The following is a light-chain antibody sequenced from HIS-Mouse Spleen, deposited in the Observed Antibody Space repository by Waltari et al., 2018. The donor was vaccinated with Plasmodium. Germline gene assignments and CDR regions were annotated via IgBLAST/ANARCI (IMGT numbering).Light chain of an antibody. V-gene: IGKV1-39*01. CDR1: QSISSY. CDR2: AAS. J-gene: IGKJ2*01. Sequence: DIQMTQSPSSLSACVGDRVTLTCRARQSISSYLTWYQQKPGKAPKLLIYAASSLQSGVPARFSGSGSGTDFTLTISSLQPEDFATYYCQQSYSTPYTFGQGTKLEIK. CDR3: QQSYSTPYT.